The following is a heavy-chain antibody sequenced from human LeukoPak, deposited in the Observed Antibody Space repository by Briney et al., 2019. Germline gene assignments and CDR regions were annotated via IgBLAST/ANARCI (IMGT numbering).Heavy chain of an antibody. CDR1: GGSVSNASYY. J-gene: IGHJ4*02. V-gene: IGHV4-61*01. CDR2: IYYSGST. Sequence: SETLSLTCTVSGGSVSNASYYWSWIRQPPGKGLEWIGYIYYSGSTNYNPSLKSRVTISIDTSKTQFSLRLSSVTAADTAVYYCARDSNCSGATCYDRWGQGTLVTVSS. D-gene: IGHD2-15*01. CDR3: ARDSNCSGATCYDR.